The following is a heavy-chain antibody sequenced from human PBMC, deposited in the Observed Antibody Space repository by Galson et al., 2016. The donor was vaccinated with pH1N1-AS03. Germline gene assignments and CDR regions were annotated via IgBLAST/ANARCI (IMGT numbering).Heavy chain of an antibody. V-gene: IGHV4-39*07. D-gene: IGHD1-1*01. CDR3: VMVTTTWMRFDY. CDR2: ISFRGSS. CDR1: GDSVISKNYY. Sequence: SETLSLTCSVSGDSVISKNYYWGWVRQPPGKGLEWIGSISFRGSSYYNPSLKSRVRISIDESNNQFSLDLNSVTAADTALYYCVMVTTTWMRFDYWGQGVLVIVSS. J-gene: IGHJ4*02.